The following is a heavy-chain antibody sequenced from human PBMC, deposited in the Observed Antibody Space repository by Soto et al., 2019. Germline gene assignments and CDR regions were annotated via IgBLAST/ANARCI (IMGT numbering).Heavy chain of an antibody. CDR2: INHSGST. V-gene: IGHV4-34*01. CDR1: GGTFSGYD. Sequence: SETLALTCAVYGGTFSGYDGSWIRQPPGKGLEWIGEINHSGSTNYNPSLKSRVTISVDTSKNQFSLKLSSVTAADTAVYYCARGANFGVVTTDYWGQGTLVTVSS. D-gene: IGHD3-3*01. J-gene: IGHJ4*02. CDR3: ARGANFGVVTTDY.